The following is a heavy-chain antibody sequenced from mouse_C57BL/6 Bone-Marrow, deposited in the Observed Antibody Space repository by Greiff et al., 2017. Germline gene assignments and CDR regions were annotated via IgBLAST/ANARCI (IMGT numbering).Heavy chain of an antibody. CDR2: IDPENGDT. CDR1: GFNIKDDY. CDR3: TPYYDYFDY. J-gene: IGHJ2*01. Sequence: DVQLQESGAELVRPAASVKLSCTASGFNIKDDYMHWVKQRPEQGLEWIGWIDPENGDTEYASKFQGKATITADTSSNTAYLQLSSLTSEDTAVYYCTPYYDYFDYWGQGTTLTVSS. V-gene: IGHV14-4*01. D-gene: IGHD2-4*01.